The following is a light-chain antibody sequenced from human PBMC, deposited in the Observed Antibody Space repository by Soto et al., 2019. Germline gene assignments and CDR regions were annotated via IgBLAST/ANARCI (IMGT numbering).Light chain of an antibody. CDR2: QVT. CDR1: SSDIGGHTY. J-gene: IGLJ1*01. V-gene: IGLV2-8*01. Sequence: SALTQPPSTSGSPGQSVTISCTPSSSDIGGHTYVYSYQQHPGKALNFSPYQVTKWPSGVPDRFSGCKPGKTSSLPASGLQVEDEADYSCNSYAGSIYVFGTGTKVIVL. CDR3: NSYAGSIYV.